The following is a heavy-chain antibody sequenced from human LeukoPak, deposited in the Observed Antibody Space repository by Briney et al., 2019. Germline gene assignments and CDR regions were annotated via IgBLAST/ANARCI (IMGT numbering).Heavy chain of an antibody. Sequence: PSETLSLTCAVYGESFSSYYWSWIRQPPGKGLEWIGEINHSGSTNYNPSLKSRVIISVDTSKNQFSLKLSSVTAADTAVYYCARHTTPYYYDSSGYYSSFAFDIWGQGTMVTVSS. D-gene: IGHD3-22*01. CDR1: GESFSSYY. CDR2: INHSGST. CDR3: ARHTTPYYYDSSGYYSSFAFDI. V-gene: IGHV4-34*01. J-gene: IGHJ3*02.